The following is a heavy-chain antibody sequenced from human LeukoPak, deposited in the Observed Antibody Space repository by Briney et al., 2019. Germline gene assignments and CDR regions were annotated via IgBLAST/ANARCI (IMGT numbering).Heavy chain of an antibody. CDR3: ARGRFSEWPLYYYYGMDV. CDR2: INHSGST. D-gene: IGHD3-3*01. V-gene: IGHV4-34*01. Sequence: PSETLSLTCAVYGGSFSGYYWSWIRQPPGKGLEWIGEINHSGSTNYNPSLKSRVTISVDTSKNQFSLKLSSVTAADTAVYYCARGRFSEWPLYYYYGMDVWGQGTTVTVSS. J-gene: IGHJ6*02. CDR1: GGSFSGYY.